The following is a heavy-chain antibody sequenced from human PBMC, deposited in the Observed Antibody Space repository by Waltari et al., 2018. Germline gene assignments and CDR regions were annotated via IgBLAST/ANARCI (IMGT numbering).Heavy chain of an antibody. CDR2: IDHRGST. V-gene: IGHV4-34*02. CDR3: ARERSRDFDWLPNVLDV. Sequence: QVQLQQGGAGLLQPSETLSLTCTVHGGASSVHFWPWSRQAPGKGLEWLGEIDHRGSTHYNPSFRSRVTISVDTSKNQFSLQLNSVTAADTALYYCARERSRDFDWLPNVLDVWGLGTLVTVSS. J-gene: IGHJ3*01. D-gene: IGHD3-9*01. CDR1: GGASSVHF.